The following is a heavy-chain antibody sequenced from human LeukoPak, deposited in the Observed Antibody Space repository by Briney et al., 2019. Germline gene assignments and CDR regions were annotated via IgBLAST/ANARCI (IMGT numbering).Heavy chain of an antibody. CDR2: ISGSGSST. V-gene: IGHV3-23*01. D-gene: IGHD3-10*01. CDR1: GFTFSDYA. CDR3: AKHLWRDLLWFGEGYYFGY. J-gene: IGHJ4*02. Sequence: AGGSLRLSCAASGFTFSDYAMSWVRQAPGKGLECVSVISGSGSSTYYPDSVKGRFTIFRDNSKNTLYLQMNSLRAEDTAVYYCAKHLWRDLLWFGEGYYFGYWGQGTLVTVSS.